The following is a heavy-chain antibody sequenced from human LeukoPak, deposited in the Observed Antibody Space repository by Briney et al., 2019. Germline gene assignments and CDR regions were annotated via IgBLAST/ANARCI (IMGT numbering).Heavy chain of an antibody. D-gene: IGHD3-16*02. CDR2: ISGSGGST. CDR1: GGTFSSYA. Sequence: SCKASGGTFSSYAISWVRQAPGKGLEWVSAISGSGGSTYYADSVKGRFTISRDNSKNTLYLQMNSLRAEDTAVYYCAKSRFGGVIVEFDYWGQGTLVTVSS. J-gene: IGHJ4*02. V-gene: IGHV3-23*01. CDR3: AKSRFGGVIVEFDY.